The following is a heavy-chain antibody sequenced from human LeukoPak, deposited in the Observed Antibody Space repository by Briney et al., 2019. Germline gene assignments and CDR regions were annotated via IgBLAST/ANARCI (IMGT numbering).Heavy chain of an antibody. CDR1: GFTFSSYA. CDR3: ASDSWDSGYDDDY. D-gene: IGHD5-12*01. J-gene: IGHJ4*02. V-gene: IGHV3-30-3*01. Sequence: GGSLRLSCAASGFTFSSYAMHWVRQAPGKGLEWVAVISYDGSNKYYADSVKGRFTISRGNSKNTLYLQMNSLRAEDTAVYYCASDSWDSGYDDDYWGQGTLVTVSS. CDR2: ISYDGSNK.